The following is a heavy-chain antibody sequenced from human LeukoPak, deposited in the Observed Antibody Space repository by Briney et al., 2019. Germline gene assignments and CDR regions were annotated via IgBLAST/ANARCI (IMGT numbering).Heavy chain of an antibody. CDR3: ATETNGRHYDY. D-gene: IGHD1-14*01. CDR2: IGPTGFDR. Sequence: GGSLRLSCAASGFNWVRQAPGKGLEWVASIGPTGFDRYHADSIKGRFTISRDNANNFLYLQMDGLRAEDTAVYYCATETNGRHYDYWGQGTLLTVSS. J-gene: IGHJ4*02. CDR1: GF. V-gene: IGHV3-21*06.